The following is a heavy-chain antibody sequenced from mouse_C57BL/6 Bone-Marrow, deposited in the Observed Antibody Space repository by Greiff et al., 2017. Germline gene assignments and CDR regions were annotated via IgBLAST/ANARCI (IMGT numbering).Heavy chain of an antibody. V-gene: IGHV5-2*01. D-gene: IGHD1-1*01. CDR1: EYEFPSHD. Sequence: EVKVVESGGGLVQPGESLKLSCESNEYEFPSHDMSWVRKTPEKRLELVAAINSDGGSTYYPDTMERRFIISRDNTKKTLYLQMSSLRSEDTALYYCARHYYYGSSYGWYFDVWGTGTTVTVSS. J-gene: IGHJ1*03. CDR3: ARHYYYGSSYGWYFDV. CDR2: INSDGGST.